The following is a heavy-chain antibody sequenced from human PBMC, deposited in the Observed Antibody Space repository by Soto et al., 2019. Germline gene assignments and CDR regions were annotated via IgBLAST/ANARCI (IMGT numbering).Heavy chain of an antibody. Sequence: PGGSLRLSCAASGFTFSSYAMAWVRQAPGKGLEWVSGISGGGGTTYYSDSVKGRFTISRDSKNTLYLQMNSLTVEDTAIYYCAKADGGKSSSSAYDYWGQGTLVTVSS. D-gene: IGHD3-22*01. J-gene: IGHJ4*02. CDR2: ISGGGGTT. V-gene: IGHV3-23*01. CDR3: AKADGGKSSSSAYDY. CDR1: GFTFSSYA.